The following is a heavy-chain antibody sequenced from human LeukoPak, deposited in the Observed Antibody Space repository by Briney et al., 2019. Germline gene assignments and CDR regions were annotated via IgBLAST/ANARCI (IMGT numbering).Heavy chain of an antibody. V-gene: IGHV3-20*04. Sequence: PAGGSLRLSCAASGFTFDDYGMSWVRQAPGKGLEWVSGINWNGGSTGYADSVKGRFTISRDNAKNSLYLQMNSLRAEDTAVYYCAKDLRLLWFEDGPFDYWGQGTLVTVSS. J-gene: IGHJ4*02. CDR1: GFTFDDYG. CDR2: INWNGGST. D-gene: IGHD3-10*01. CDR3: AKDLRLLWFEDGPFDY.